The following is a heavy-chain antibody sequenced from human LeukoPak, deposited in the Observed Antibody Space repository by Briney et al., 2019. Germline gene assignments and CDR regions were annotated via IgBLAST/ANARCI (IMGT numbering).Heavy chain of an antibody. V-gene: IGHV3-15*01. D-gene: IGHD3-10*01. CDR3: TGGSGTYVPFDY. J-gene: IGHJ4*02. CDR2: IKSRTDGATT. CDR1: GFTLNDAW. Sequence: GGSLRLSCAALGFTLNDAWVNWVRQAPGKGLEWIGRIKSRTDGATTDYAAPVKGRFTISRDESKDTVYLQMNSLIIEDSGVYYCTGGSGTYVPFDYWGQGSLVAVSS.